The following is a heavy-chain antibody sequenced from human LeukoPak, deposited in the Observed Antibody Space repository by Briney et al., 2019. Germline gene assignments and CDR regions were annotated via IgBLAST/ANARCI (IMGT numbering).Heavy chain of an antibody. J-gene: IGHJ6*03. CDR3: ARDHCSSTNCYHYYFYMDV. V-gene: IGHV3-30*02. Sequence: AGGSLRLSCAASGFTFSNYGMHWVRQAPGKGLEWVAFIRYDGSNKYYADSVKGRFTISRDNSKSTLYLQMNSLRPEDTAVYYCARDHCSSTNCYHYYFYMDVWGKGPTVTVSS. D-gene: IGHD2-2*01. CDR2: IRYDGSNK. CDR1: GFTFSNYG.